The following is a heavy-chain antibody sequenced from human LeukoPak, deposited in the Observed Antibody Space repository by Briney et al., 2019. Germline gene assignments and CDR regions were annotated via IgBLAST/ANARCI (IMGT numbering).Heavy chain of an antibody. CDR3: ARTHYYDHSNYYMDV. J-gene: IGHJ6*03. D-gene: IGHD3-22*01. CDR2: INPHSGAT. V-gene: IGHV1-2*02. Sequence: RRASVKVSCEASGYIFTDYFMHWVRQAPGQGLELMGWINPHSGATNYAQKFQDRVTMTRDTSISTAFVELTSLRSDDTAVYYCARTHYYDHSNYYMDVWGTGTTVTVSS. CDR1: GYIFTDYF.